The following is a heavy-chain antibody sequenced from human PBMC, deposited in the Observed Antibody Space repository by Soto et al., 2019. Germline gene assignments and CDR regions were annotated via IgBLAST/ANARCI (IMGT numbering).Heavy chain of an antibody. V-gene: IGHV5-51*01. CDR3: ATLSDMSSVTPNYFDY. CDR1: GYSFASYW. J-gene: IGHJ4*02. Sequence: GESLKFSCKGSGYSFASYWIGWVRQLPEKGLEWMWIIYPGDSDTRYSQSFQGQVTISADKSISTAYLQWSSLKASDTAMYYCATLSDMSSVTPNYFDYWGQGTLVTVSS. CDR2: IYPGDSDT. D-gene: IGHD3-9*01.